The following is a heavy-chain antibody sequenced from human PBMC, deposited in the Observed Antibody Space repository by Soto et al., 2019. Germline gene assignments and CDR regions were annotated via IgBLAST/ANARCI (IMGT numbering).Heavy chain of an antibody. D-gene: IGHD2-21*02. CDR1: GESISSSSYY. J-gene: IGHJ4*02. Sequence: SETLSLTCIVSGESISSSSYYWGWIRQPPGKGLEWIGSVYYSGRTYYNPSFKSRVTISIDTSKNQFSLKLSSVTATDTAVYYCARQRTTVVTQAYFDHWGQGALVTVSS. CDR3: ARQRTTVVTQAYFDH. CDR2: VYYSGRT. V-gene: IGHV4-39*01.